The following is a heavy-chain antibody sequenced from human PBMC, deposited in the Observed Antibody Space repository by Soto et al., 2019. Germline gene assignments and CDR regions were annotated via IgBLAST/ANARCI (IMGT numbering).Heavy chain of an antibody. CDR2: ISYDGSNK. J-gene: IGHJ6*02. CDR3: AKDQAIQLWLPGDYYYYGMDV. V-gene: IGHV3-30*18. Sequence: GGSLRLSCAASGFTFSSYGMHWVRHAPGKGLEWVAVISYDGSNKYYADSVKGRFTISRDNSKNTLYLQMNSLRAEDTAVYYCAKDQAIQLWLPGDYYYYGMDVWGQGTTVTVSS. CDR1: GFTFSSYG. D-gene: IGHD5-18*01.